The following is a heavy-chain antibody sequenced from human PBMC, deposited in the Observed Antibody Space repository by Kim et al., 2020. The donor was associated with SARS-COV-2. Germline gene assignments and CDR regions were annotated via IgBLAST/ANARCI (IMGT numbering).Heavy chain of an antibody. J-gene: IGHJ3*02. Sequence: TKDSQKFQSRVTITRETSASTAYMELSSLRSEDTAVYYCARWHFPDAFDIWGQGTMVTVSS. V-gene: IGHV1-3*01. D-gene: IGHD3-3*02. CDR2: T. CDR3: ARWHFPDAFDI.